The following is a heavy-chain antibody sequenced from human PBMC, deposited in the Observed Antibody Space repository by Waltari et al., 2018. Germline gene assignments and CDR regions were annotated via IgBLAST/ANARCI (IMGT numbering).Heavy chain of an antibody. Sequence: EVQLVESGGGLVQPGGSLRLSCAASGFTFSSYSMNWVRQAPGKGLEWVSYISSSSTIYYADSVKGRFTISRDNAKNSLYLQMNSLRDEDTAVYYCARDMLRESWFDPWGQGTLVTVSS. V-gene: IGHV3-48*02. CDR2: ISSSSTI. CDR3: ARDMLRESWFDP. CDR1: GFTFSSYS. J-gene: IGHJ5*02. D-gene: IGHD2-8*01.